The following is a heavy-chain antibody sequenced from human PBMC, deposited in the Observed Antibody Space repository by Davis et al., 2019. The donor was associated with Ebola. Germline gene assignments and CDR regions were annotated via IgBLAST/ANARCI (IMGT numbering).Heavy chain of an antibody. J-gene: IGHJ3*02. Sequence: AASVKVSCKASGGTFSSYAISWVRQAPGQGLEWMGGIIPIFGTANYAQKFQGRVTITADDSTSTVFMDLSSLRSEDTAVYYCARDRQQWLDHDSFDIWGQGTMVSVSS. V-gene: IGHV1-69*13. D-gene: IGHD6-19*01. CDR1: GGTFSSYA. CDR3: ARDRQQWLDHDSFDI. CDR2: IIPIFGTA.